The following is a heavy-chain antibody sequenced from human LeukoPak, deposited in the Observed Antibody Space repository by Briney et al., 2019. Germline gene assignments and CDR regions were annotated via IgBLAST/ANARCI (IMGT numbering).Heavy chain of an antibody. V-gene: IGHV3-23*01. CDR2: ISGSGGST. CDR3: AKGDFWSGYLYYFDY. J-gene: IGHJ4*02. CDR1: GFTFSSYA. D-gene: IGHD3-3*01. Sequence: GGSLRLSCAASGFTFSSYAMSWVRQAPGKGLEWVPAISGSGGSTYYADSVKGRFTISRDNSKNTLYLQMNSLRAEDTAVYYCAKGDFWSGYLYYFDYWGQGTLVTVSS.